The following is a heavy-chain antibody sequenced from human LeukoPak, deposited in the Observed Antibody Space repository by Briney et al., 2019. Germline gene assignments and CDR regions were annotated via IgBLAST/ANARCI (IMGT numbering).Heavy chain of an antibody. J-gene: IGHJ3*02. CDR3: ARVGRTGEFYGVIDI. CDR2: IIPIFGTA. V-gene: IGHV1-69*05. Sequence: ASVKVSCKXSGGTFSSYAISWVRQAPGQGLEWMGRIIPIFGTANYSQKFQGRVTITTDESTSTAYMELSSLRSEDTAVYYCARVGRTGEFYGVIDIWGQGTMVTVSS. CDR1: GGTFSSYA. D-gene: IGHD7-27*01.